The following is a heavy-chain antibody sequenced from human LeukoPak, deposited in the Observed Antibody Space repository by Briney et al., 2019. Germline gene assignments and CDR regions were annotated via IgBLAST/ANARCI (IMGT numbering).Heavy chain of an antibody. J-gene: IGHJ5*02. CDR3: ARFPYPNWFDP. Sequence: PGGSLRLSCAASGFTVCSNYMSWVRQAPGKGLEWVSVIYSGGSTYYADSVKGRFTISRDNSKNTLYLQMNSLRAEDTAVYYCARFPYPNWFDPWGQGTLVTVSS. CDR1: GFTVCSNY. CDR2: IYSGGST. V-gene: IGHV3-53*01.